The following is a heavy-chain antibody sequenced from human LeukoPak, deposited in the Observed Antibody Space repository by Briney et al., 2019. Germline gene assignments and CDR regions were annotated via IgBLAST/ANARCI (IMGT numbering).Heavy chain of an antibody. CDR2: ISSSSSMI. V-gene: IGHV3-48*02. D-gene: IGHD4-17*01. CDR3: ARDYGDLPARVPYFDY. Sequence: PGGSLRLSCAASGFAFSSYSMNWVRQAPEKGLEWVSYISSSSSMIYYADSVKGRFTISRDNAKNSLYLQMKSLRDEDTAIYYCARDYGDLPARVPYFDYWGQGTLVTVSS. CDR1: GFAFSSYS. J-gene: IGHJ4*02.